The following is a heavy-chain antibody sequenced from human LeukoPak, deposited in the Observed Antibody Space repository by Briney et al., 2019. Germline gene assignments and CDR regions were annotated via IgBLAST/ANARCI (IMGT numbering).Heavy chain of an antibody. J-gene: IGHJ4*02. D-gene: IGHD5-18*01. V-gene: IGHV3-30-3*01. CDR2: ISYDGSNK. CDR1: GFTFSSYA. Sequence: PGGSLRLSCAASGFTFSSYAMHWVRQAPGKGLEWVAVISYDGSNKYYADSVKGRFTISRDNSKNTLYLQMNSLRAEDTAVYYCAKGLSASRWGYVTDTAMVSGLDYWGQGTLVTVSS. CDR3: AKGLSASRWGYVTDTAMVSGLDY.